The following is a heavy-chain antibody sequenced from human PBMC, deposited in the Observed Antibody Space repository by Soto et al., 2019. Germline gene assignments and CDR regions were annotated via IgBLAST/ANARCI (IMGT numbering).Heavy chain of an antibody. CDR1: GFTFSSYW. J-gene: IGHJ4*02. CDR3: ATSISVGGGG. D-gene: IGHD3-16*01. V-gene: IGHV3-74*01. Sequence: EVHLVESGGGLVQPGGSLRLSCAASGFTFSSYWMHWVRQAPGKGLVWVSSINSDGSSIRYADSVKGRFTIYRDNAKNTLYLQMNNLRADDTAVYYCATSISVGGGGWGQGTLVTVSS. CDR2: INSDGSSI.